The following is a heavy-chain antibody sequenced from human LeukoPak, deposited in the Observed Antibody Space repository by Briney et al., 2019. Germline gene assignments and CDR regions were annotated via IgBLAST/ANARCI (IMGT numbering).Heavy chain of an antibody. CDR2: ISSSSSTI. V-gene: IGHV3-48*04. CDR3: ARDQYYYDSSGYYY. Sequence: GGSLRLSCAASGFTLSSYSMNWVRQAPGKGLEWVSYISSSSSTIYYADSVKGRFTISRDNAKNSLYLQMNSLRAEDTAVYYCARDQYYYDSSGYYYWGQGTLVTVSS. J-gene: IGHJ4*02. D-gene: IGHD3-22*01. CDR1: GFTLSSYS.